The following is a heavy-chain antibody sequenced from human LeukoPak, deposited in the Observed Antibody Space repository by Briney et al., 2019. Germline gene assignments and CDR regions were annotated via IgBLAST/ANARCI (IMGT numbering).Heavy chain of an antibody. CDR2: INPSDSNT. V-gene: IGHV5-10-1*01. D-gene: IGHD2-15*01. Sequence: GESLRISCRGSGYTFTTYWINWVRQMPGKGLDWMGRINPSDSNTYYSRSFQGHVTISADKSINTAYLQWSSLKASDTAMYYCGYCGGSCYIPDYWGQGTLITVSS. CDR3: GYCGGSCYIPDY. J-gene: IGHJ4*02. CDR1: GYTFTTYW.